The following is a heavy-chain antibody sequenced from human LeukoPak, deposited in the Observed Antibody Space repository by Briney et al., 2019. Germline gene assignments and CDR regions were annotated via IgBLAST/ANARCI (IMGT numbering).Heavy chain of an antibody. Sequence: ASETLSLTCTVSGGSISSYYWSWIRQPPGKGLEWIGYIYYSGSTNYNPSLKSRVTISVDTSKNQFSLKLSSVTAADTAVYYCAREVLLWFGELSAPYYFDYWGQGTLVTVSS. CDR1: GGSISSYY. CDR3: AREVLLWFGELSAPYYFDY. D-gene: IGHD3-10*01. CDR2: IYYSGST. J-gene: IGHJ4*02. V-gene: IGHV4-59*12.